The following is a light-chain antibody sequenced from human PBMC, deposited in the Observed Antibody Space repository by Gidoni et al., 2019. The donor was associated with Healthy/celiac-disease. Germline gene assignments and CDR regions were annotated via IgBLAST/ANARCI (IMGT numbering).Light chain of an antibody. CDR1: QSISSY. CDR2: AAS. J-gene: IGKJ3*01. Sequence: DIQMTQSPSSLSASVGDRVTVTCRASQSISSYLNWYQQKPGKAPKLLIYAASSLQSGVTSRFSGSGSGTDFTLTISSLQPEDFATYYFQQSYNTPFTFGPGTKVDIK. CDR3: QQSYNTPFT. V-gene: IGKV1-39*01.